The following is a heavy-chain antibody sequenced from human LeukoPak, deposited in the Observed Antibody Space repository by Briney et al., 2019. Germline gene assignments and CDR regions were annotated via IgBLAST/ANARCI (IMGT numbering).Heavy chain of an antibody. CDR1: RFPFSIYE. Sequence: GGSLRLSWVVSRFPFSIYEMNWARQAPGKGLEWVSNIHSSGTVKYYSDSVKGRFSISRDNAKSSLYLQMNSLRVEDTAVYYCALLTVASDFDYWGKGALVTVSS. V-gene: IGHV3-48*03. CDR2: IHSSGTVK. D-gene: IGHD5-12*01. CDR3: ALLTVASDFDY. J-gene: IGHJ4*02.